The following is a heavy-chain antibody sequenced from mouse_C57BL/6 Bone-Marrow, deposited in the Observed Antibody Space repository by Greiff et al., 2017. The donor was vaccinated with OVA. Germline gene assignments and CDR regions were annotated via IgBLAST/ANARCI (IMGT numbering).Heavy chain of an antibody. J-gene: IGHJ3*01. D-gene: IGHD2-2*01. V-gene: IGHV1-53*01. CDR3: ARSGLYGSPWFAY. CDR2: INPSNGGT. CDR1: GYTFTSYW. Sequence: VQLQQSGTELVKPGASVKLSCKASGYTFTSYWMHWVKQRPGQGLEWIGNINPSNGGTNYNEKFKSKATLTVDKSSSTAYMQLSSLTSEDSAVYYCARSGLYGSPWFAYWGQGTLVTVSA.